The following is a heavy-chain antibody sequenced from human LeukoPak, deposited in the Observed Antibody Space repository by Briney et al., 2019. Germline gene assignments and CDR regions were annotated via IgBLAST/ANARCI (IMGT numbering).Heavy chain of an antibody. CDR1: GYTFTGYY. V-gene: IGHV1-2*02. CDR3: ASPSGSYPTSFDY. Sequence: ASVKVSCKTSGYTFTGYYMHWVRQGPGQGLEWMGWINPNTGGTNYSQKFQGRVTMTRDTSISTAYMELSSLRSEDTAVYYCASPSGSYPTSFDYWGQGTLVTVSS. D-gene: IGHD1-26*01. CDR2: INPNTGGT. J-gene: IGHJ4*02.